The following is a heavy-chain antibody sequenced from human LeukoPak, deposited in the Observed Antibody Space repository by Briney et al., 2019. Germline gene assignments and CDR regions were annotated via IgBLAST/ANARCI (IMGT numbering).Heavy chain of an antibody. V-gene: IGHV1-69*01. Sequence: ASVKVSCKASGGTVTDYGISWVRQAPRQGLEWMGGIVPQFGTSHYAQMFQGRVTITADEATNTLYMELSSLRPEDTGVYYCARDDCTDGSCYTDYWGQGTQVTVSS. CDR1: GGTVTDYG. CDR2: IVPQFGTS. CDR3: ARDDCTDGSCYTDY. D-gene: IGHD2-2*02. J-gene: IGHJ4*02.